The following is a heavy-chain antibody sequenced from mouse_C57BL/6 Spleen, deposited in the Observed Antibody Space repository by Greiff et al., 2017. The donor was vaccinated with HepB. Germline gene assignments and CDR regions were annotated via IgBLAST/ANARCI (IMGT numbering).Heavy chain of an antibody. CDR3: ACDYDCSRWYFDD. CDR1: GYAFTNYL. Sequence: VKLQESGAELVRPGTSVKVSCKASGYAFTNYLIEWVKQRPGQGLEWIGVINPGSGGTNYNEKFKGKATLTADKSSSTAYMQLSSLTSEDSAVYFCACDYDCSRWYFDDWGTGTTVTVSS. J-gene: IGHJ1*03. CDR2: INPGSGGT. V-gene: IGHV1-54*01. D-gene: IGHD2-4*01.